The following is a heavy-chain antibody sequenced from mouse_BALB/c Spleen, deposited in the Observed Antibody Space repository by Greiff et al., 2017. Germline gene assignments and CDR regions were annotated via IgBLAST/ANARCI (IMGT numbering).Heavy chain of an antibody. D-gene: IGHD1-1*01. CDR3: ARGDFTTVVGAMDY. CDR2: INPNNGGT. Sequence: LVEPGASVKIPCKASGYTFTDYNMDWVKQSHGKSLEWIGDINPNNGGTIYNQKFKGKATLTVDKSSSTAYMELRSLTSEDTAVYYCARGDFTTVVGAMDYWGQGTSVTVSS. J-gene: IGHJ4*01. CDR1: GYTFTDYN. V-gene: IGHV1-18*01.